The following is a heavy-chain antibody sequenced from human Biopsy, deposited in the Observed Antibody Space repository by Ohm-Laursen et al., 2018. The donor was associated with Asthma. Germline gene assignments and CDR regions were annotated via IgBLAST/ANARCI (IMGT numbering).Heavy chain of an antibody. CDR1: GVAPRAYP. CDR3: AAGRTSLQGESLI. J-gene: IGHJ4*01. CDR2: IVFASGAT. V-gene: IGHV1-58*01. Sequence: SVRASCKASGVAPRAYPFEGGRQARGLALEWIGGIVFASGATNYAQNFQDRLTVTRDMSAGSVSMELRGLSSTDTAVYYCAAGRTSLQGESLIWGQGTLVSVSS. D-gene: IGHD2/OR15-2a*01.